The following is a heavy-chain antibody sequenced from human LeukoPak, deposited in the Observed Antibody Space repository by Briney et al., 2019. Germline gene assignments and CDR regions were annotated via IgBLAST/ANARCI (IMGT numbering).Heavy chain of an antibody. J-gene: IGHJ6*02. Sequence: GGSLRLSCAASGFTFSNFFMHWVRQAPGKGLEWVAVMSYDGTKEYYADSVKGRFTISRDNSKNTLYLQMNSLRSGDTAVYFCARDKGIRGLIMHGTDVWGQGTTVAVSS. CDR1: GFTFSNFF. D-gene: IGHD3-10*01. CDR2: MSYDGTKE. V-gene: IGHV3-30-3*01. CDR3: ARDKGIRGLIMHGTDV.